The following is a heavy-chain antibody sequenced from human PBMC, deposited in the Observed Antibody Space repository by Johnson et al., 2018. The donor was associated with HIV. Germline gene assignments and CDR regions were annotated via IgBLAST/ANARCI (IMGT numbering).Heavy chain of an antibody. CDR2: ISYDGSNK. J-gene: IGHJ3*02. CDR1: GFTFSSFA. V-gene: IGHV3-30-3*01. D-gene: IGHD1-1*01. CDR3: AKATTGSDAFDI. Sequence: VQLVESGGGVVQPGTSLRLSCAASGFTFSSFAMHWVRQAPGKGLEWMAFISYDGSNKYFTDSVRGRFTISRDNSKNTLHLQMNSLRAEDTAVYYCAKATTGSDAFDIGGQGTMVTVSS.